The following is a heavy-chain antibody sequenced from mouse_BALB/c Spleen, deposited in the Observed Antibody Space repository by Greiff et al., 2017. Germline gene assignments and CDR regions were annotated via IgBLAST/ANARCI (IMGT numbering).Heavy chain of an antibody. CDR1: GYTFTEYT. J-gene: IGHJ3*01. CDR3: ASRGGYYLPWFAY. Sequence: EVQLVESGPELVKPGASVKISCKTSGYTFTEYTMHWVKQSHGKSLEWIGGINPNNGGTSYNQKFKGKATLTVDKSSSTAYMELRSLTSEDSAVYYCASRGGYYLPWFAYWGQGTLVTVSA. CDR2: INPNNGGT. D-gene: IGHD2-3*01. V-gene: IGHV1-18*01.